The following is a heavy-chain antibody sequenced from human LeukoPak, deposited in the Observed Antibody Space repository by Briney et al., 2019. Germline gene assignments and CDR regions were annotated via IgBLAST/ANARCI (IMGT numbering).Heavy chain of an antibody. D-gene: IGHD6-13*01. CDR2: IKQDGSEK. J-gene: IGHJ4*02. CDR1: GFTFSSYW. CDR3: ARDHIAAAGTNDY. V-gene: IGHV3-7*01. Sequence: GGSLRLSCAPSGFTFSSYWMSWVRQAPGKGLGWGANIKQDGSEKYYVDSAKGRFTISRDNAKNSLYLQMSSLRAEDTAVYYCARDHIAAAGTNDYWGQGTLVTVSS.